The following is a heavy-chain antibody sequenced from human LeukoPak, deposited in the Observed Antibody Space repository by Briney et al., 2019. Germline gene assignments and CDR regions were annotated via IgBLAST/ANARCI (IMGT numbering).Heavy chain of an antibody. J-gene: IGHJ6*02. D-gene: IGHD1-14*01. Sequence: GGSLRLSCAASGFTVSSNYMSWVRQAPGKGLEWVSVISGSGGTTYYADSVKGRFTISRDSSKNTLYLQMNSLRAEDTAVYYCAKVSGGGLYYDGMDVWGQGTTVTVSS. CDR3: AKVSGGGLYYDGMDV. CDR1: GFTVSSNY. CDR2: ISGSGGTT. V-gene: IGHV3-23*01.